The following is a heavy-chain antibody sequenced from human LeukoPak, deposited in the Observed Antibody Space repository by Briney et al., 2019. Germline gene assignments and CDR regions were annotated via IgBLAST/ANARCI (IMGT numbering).Heavy chain of an antibody. J-gene: IGHJ3*02. V-gene: IGHV3-23*01. CDR1: GFTFRRYG. CDR2: IDGSGSNT. Sequence: PGGTLRLSCAASGFTFRRYGMSWVRQAPGKGLEWVSTIDGSGSNTNYADSVKGRFTLSRDNARSTLYVQMYRLRAEDTAVYYCAKDLYDSNGHLDAFDIWGQGTLVTVSS. D-gene: IGHD3-16*01. CDR3: AKDLYDSNGHLDAFDI.